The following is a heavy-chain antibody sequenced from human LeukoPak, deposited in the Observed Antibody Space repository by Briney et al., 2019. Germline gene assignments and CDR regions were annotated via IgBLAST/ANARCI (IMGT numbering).Heavy chain of an antibody. CDR3: AKVLHDYGDYADY. Sequence: GGSLRLSCAASGFTFSSYAMSWVRQAPGKGLEWVSTISDIGGSTYYAHSVKGRVTISRDNSRNTLYLQMNSLRAEDTAVYYCAKVLHDYGDYADYWGQGTLVTVSS. J-gene: IGHJ4*02. CDR1: GFTFSSYA. D-gene: IGHD4-17*01. V-gene: IGHV3-23*01. CDR2: ISDIGGST.